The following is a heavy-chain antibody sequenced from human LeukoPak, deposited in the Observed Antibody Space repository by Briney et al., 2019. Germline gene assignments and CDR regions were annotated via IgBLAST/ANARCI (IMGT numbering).Heavy chain of an antibody. J-gene: IGHJ5*02. V-gene: IGHV4-59*10. Sequence: SETLSLTCAVYGGSFSDYYWSWIRQPPGKGLEWIGRIYTSGSTNYNPSLKSRVTISVDTSKNQFSLKLSSVTAADTAVYYCARDSSWNWFDPWGQGTLVTVSS. D-gene: IGHD6-13*01. CDR2: IYTSGST. CDR1: GGSFSDYY. CDR3: ARDSSWNWFDP.